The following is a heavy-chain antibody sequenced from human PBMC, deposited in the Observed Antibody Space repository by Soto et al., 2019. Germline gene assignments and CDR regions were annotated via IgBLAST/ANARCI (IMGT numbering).Heavy chain of an antibody. Sequence: QVALVESGGGVVQPEGSLRLSCAASGFNFSNFGMHWVRQAPGKGLEWVAVISHDGNKKLHAVSVRGRFTISRDHSTNQVHLQMKSQKPDDTAVYFCATSVNTRSPSTLDYWGQGALVIVSS. CDR2: ISHDGNKK. CDR3: ATSVNTRSPSTLDY. CDR1: GFNFSNFG. D-gene: IGHD1-26*01. V-gene: IGHV3-30*03. J-gene: IGHJ4*02.